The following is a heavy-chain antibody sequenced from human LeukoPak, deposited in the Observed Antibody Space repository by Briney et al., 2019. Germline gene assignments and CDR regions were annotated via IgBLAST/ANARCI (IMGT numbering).Heavy chain of an antibody. V-gene: IGHV3-74*01. CDR3: AKGGVYSSSWPAEYFQH. D-gene: IGHD6-13*01. CDR2: ISTDGSST. J-gene: IGHJ1*01. Sequence: PGGSLRLSCAASGFTFSSYWMHWVRQDPGKGLVWVSRISTDGSSTNYADSVKGRFTISRDNAKNTLYLQMNSLRAEDTAVYYCAKGGVYSSSWPAEYFQHWGQGTLVTVSS. CDR1: GFTFSSYW.